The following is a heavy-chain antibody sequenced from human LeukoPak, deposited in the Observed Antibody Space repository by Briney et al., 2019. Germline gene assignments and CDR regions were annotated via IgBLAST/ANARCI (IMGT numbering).Heavy chain of an antibody. V-gene: IGHV4-34*01. Sequence: SETLSLTCGVSGGSFSNYYWSWIRQPPGKGLEWIGEINRSGSTNYNPSLKSRVTISVDTSKNQFSLKLSSVTAADTAVYYCARKIRTLVRGVLTPYYFDYWGQGTLVTVSS. D-gene: IGHD3-10*01. CDR1: GGSFSNYY. J-gene: IGHJ4*02. CDR3: ARKIRTLVRGVLTPYYFDY. CDR2: INRSGST.